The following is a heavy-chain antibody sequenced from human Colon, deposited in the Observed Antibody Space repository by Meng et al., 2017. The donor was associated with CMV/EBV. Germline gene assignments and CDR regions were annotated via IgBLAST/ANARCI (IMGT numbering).Heavy chain of an antibody. J-gene: IGHJ6*02. V-gene: IGHV4-39*07. CDR1: GVSISSSSYY. CDR3: ASPHFDFWSNYAHPRGWALDV. D-gene: IGHD3-3*01. CDR2: MYYSGST. Sequence: SETLSLTCTVSGVSISSSSYYWGWIRQPPGKGLEWIGNMYYSGSTYYNPSLKGRVTISIETSKNQFSLNLSSVTAADTAVYYCASPHFDFWSNYAHPRGWALDVWGQGTTVTVSS.